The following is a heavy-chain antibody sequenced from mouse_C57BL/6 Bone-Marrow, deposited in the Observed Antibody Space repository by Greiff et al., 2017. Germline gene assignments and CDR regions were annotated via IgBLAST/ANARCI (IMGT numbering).Heavy chain of an antibody. J-gene: IGHJ4*01. CDR1: GYSITSGYY. V-gene: IGHV3-6*01. CDR3: ASLLRHYYAMDY. CDR2: ISYDGSN. Sequence: DVQLQESGPGLVKPSQSLSLTCSVTGYSITSGYYWNWIRQFPGNKLEWMGYISYDGSNNYNPSLKNRISITRDTSKNQFVLKLNSVTTEDTATYYCASLLRHYYAMDYWGQGTSVTVSS. D-gene: IGHD1-2*01.